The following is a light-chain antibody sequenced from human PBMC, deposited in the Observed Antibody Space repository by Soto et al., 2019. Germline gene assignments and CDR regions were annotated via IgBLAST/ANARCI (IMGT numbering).Light chain of an antibody. CDR2: KAS. CDR3: QKSYSMPIT. CDR1: QSISSW. J-gene: IGKJ5*01. V-gene: IGKV1-5*03. Sequence: DIQMTHSPSTRSASVGDRVTITCRASQSISSWLAWYQQKPGKAPKLLIYKASTLKSGVPSRFSGSGSGTDVTLTISSLQPEDFATYYCQKSYSMPITCGQGKRREIK.